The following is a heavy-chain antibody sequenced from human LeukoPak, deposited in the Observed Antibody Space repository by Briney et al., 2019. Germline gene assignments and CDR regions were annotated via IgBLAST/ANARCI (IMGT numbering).Heavy chain of an antibody. CDR1: GGTFSSYA. V-gene: IGHV1-69*13. CDR2: IIPIFGTA. D-gene: IGHD5-24*01. Sequence: ASVKVSCKASGGTFSSYAISWVRQAPGQGLGWMGGIIPIFGTANYAQKFQGRVTITADESTSTAYMELSSLRSEDTAVYYCARGHGYKQLLFDYWGQGTLVTVSS. CDR3: ARGHGYKQLLFDY. J-gene: IGHJ4*02.